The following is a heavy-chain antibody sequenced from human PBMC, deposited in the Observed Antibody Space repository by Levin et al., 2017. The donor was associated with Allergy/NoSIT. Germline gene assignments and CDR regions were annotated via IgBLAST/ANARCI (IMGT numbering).Heavy chain of an antibody. Sequence: KASETLSLTCTVSGGSISSSSYYWGWIRQPPGKGLEWIGSIYYSGSTYYNPSLKSRVTISVDTSKNQFSLKLSSVTAADTAVYYCARHRLMGIAVAGTGYFQHWGQGTLVTVSS. CDR2: IYYSGST. J-gene: IGHJ1*01. D-gene: IGHD6-19*01. CDR1: GGSISSSSYY. V-gene: IGHV4-39*01. CDR3: ARHRLMGIAVAGTGYFQH.